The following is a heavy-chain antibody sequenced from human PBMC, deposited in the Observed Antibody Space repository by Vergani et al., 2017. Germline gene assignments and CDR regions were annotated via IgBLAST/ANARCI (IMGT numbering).Heavy chain of an antibody. CDR1: GYTFTSYG. CDR3: ASGRYYYDSSGSIHPRWYYYGMDV. V-gene: IGHV1-69*04. J-gene: IGHJ6*02. CDR2: IIPILGIA. Sequence: QVQLVQSGAEVKKPGASVKVSCKASGYTFTSYGISWVRQAPGQGLEWMGRIIPILGIANYSQKFQGRVTITADKSTSTAYMELSSLRAEDTAVYYCASGRYYYDSSGSIHPRWYYYGMDVWGQGTTVTVSS. D-gene: IGHD3-22*01.